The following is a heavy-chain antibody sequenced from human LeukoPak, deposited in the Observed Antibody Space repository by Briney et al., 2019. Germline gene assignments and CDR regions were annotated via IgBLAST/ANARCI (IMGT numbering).Heavy chain of an antibody. D-gene: IGHD6-6*01. V-gene: IGHV3-21*01. CDR3: ARDLRVYSSSSFDY. CDR1: GFTFNTYS. Sequence: GGSLRLSCEASGFTFNTYSMNWARQAPGKGLEWVSSIDSSGGYMFYADSVKGRFTISRDNAKNSLYLQMNSLRAEDTAVYYCARDLRVYSSSSFDYWGQGTLVTVSS. CDR2: IDSSGGYM. J-gene: IGHJ4*02.